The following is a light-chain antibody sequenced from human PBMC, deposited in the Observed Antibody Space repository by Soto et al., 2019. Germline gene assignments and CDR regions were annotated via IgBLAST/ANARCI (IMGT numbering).Light chain of an antibody. CDR2: WAS. Sequence: DIVMTQSPDSLAVSLVERATINCKSSQSVLYSSNNKNYLAWYQQKPGQPPKLLIYWASTRESGVPDRFSGSGSGTDFTLTISSLQAEDVAVYYCQQYYISPLTFGGGTKVEI. CDR1: QSVLYSSNNKNY. CDR3: QQYYISPLT. V-gene: IGKV4-1*01. J-gene: IGKJ4*01.